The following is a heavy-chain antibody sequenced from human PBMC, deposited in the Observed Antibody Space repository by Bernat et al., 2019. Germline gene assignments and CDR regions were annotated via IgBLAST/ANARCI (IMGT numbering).Heavy chain of an antibody. D-gene: IGHD4-11*01. Sequence: EVQLVESGGALVQPGGSLRLSCAASGLTLTSYEMNWVRQAPGKGLEWVSYISSGGSTIYYADSVRGRFSISRDNAKNSVYLQMKSLGAEDTAVYYCARQLYSNYVSNAFDIWGQGTMVTVSS. CDR1: GLTLTSYE. V-gene: IGHV3-48*03. J-gene: IGHJ3*02. CDR3: ARQLYSNYVSNAFDI. CDR2: ISSGGSTI.